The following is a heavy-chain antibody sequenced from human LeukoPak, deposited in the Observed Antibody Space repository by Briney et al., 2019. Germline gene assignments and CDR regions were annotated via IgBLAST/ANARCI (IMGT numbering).Heavy chain of an antibody. CDR3: GAAAGTWYFDL. CDR1: GGSISSGGYY. Sequence: SGTLSLTCTVSGGSISSGGYYWSWLRQHPGTGLEWIGYIYYSGSTYYNPSLKSRVTISVDTSKNQFSLKLSSVTAADTAVYYCGAAAGTWYFDLWGRGTLVTVSS. J-gene: IGHJ2*01. CDR2: IYYSGST. V-gene: IGHV4-31*03. D-gene: IGHD6-13*01.